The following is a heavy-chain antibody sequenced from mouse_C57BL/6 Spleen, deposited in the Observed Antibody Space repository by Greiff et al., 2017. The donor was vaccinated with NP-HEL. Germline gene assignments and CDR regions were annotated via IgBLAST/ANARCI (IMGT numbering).Heavy chain of an antibody. CDR3: VRHGLTGSFDY. V-gene: IGHV10-1*01. J-gene: IGHJ2*01. CDR2: IRSKSNNYAT. D-gene: IGHD4-1*01. Sequence: EVMLVESGGGLVQPKGSLKLSCAASGFSFNTYAMNWVRQAPGKGLEWVARIRSKSNNYATYYADSVKDRFTISRDDSESMLYLQMNNLKTEDTAMYYCVRHGLTGSFDYWGQGTTLTVSS. CDR1: GFSFNTYA.